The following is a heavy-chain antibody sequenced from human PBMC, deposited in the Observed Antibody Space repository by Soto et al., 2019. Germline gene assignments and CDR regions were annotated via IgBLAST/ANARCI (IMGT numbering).Heavy chain of an antibody. D-gene: IGHD3-16*01. J-gene: IGHJ3*01. V-gene: IGHV1-18*01. CDR2: ISAYNGNT. Sequence: QVQLVQSGAEVKKPGASVKVSCKASGYTFTTYGISWIRQAPGQGLEWMGWISAYNGNTTYAQKFQGRVTMTTDTSTSTAYTELRSLRSDDTAVYYCARVVVLITPDAFDVWGQGKMVTVSS. CDR3: ARVVVLITPDAFDV. CDR1: GYTFTTYG.